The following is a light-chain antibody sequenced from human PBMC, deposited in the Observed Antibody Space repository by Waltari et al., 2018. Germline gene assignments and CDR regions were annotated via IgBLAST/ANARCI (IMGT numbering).Light chain of an antibody. CDR3: MQGLQPPWT. Sequence: DIMVTQSPLSLPVTPGEPASISCTSTQSLLQSNGYDYLDWYLQKPGQAPQLLMYVGSNRASGVPDRLSGSGSGTNFTLKISRVEAEDVGVYYCMQGLQPPWTFGQGTKVEI. V-gene: IGKV2-28*01. CDR1: QSLLQSNGYDY. CDR2: VGS. J-gene: IGKJ1*01.